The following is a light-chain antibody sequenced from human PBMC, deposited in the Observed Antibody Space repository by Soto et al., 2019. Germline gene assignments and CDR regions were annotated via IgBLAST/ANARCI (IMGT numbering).Light chain of an antibody. Sequence: LTQSPATLSLSPGQRAPLSCRASESVDFHLAWYQQKPGQAPRLLIYDASVRATGTPARFSGSGSGTDFTLTISSLEPEDFALYYCQQRSTWPTFGQGTRLEIK. J-gene: IGKJ5*01. V-gene: IGKV3-11*01. CDR3: QQRSTWPT. CDR2: DAS. CDR1: ESVDFH.